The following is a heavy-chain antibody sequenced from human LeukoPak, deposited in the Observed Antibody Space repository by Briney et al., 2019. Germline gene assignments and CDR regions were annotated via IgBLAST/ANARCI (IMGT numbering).Heavy chain of an antibody. CDR3: ARAEQPSSTYYYDSSAPGY. CDR2: ISYDGSNK. Sequence: GGSLRLSCAASGFTFSSYAMHWVRQAPGKGPEWVAVISYDGSNKYYADSVKGRFTISRDNSKNTLYLQMNSLRAEDTAVYYCARAEQPSSTYYYDSSAPGYWGQGTLVTVSS. J-gene: IGHJ4*02. V-gene: IGHV3-30-3*01. D-gene: IGHD3-22*01. CDR1: GFTFSSYA.